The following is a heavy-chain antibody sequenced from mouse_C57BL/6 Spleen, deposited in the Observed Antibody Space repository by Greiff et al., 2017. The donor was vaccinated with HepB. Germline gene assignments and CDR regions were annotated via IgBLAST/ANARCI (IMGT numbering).Heavy chain of an antibody. V-gene: IGHV14-4*01. CDR3: TTNDYTRFAY. D-gene: IGHD2-12*01. CDR1: GFPFNDDS. J-gene: IGHJ3*01. CDR2: IDPENGDT. Sequence: EVKLQQSGAELVRPGASVKLSCPASGFPFNDDSMPWVPQRPEQGLEWIGLIDPENGDTDYASKFQGKATITADTSSNTAYLQLSSLTSEDTAVYYCTTNDYTRFAYWGQGTLVTGSA.